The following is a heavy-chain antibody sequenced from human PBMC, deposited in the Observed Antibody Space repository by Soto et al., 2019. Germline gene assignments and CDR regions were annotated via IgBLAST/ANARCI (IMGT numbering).Heavy chain of an antibody. Sequence: EVQLVESGGGLVQPGGSLRLSCAASGFTFSSYAMHWVRQAPGKGMAYVSVISSNGGSTYYANSVKGRFTISRDNSKNTLYLQMGSLRADDMAVYYCARGVYDTYGMDVWGEGTTVTVSS. D-gene: IGHD3-16*01. CDR2: ISSNGGST. V-gene: IGHV3-64*01. CDR1: GFTFSSYA. CDR3: ARGVYDTYGMDV. J-gene: IGHJ6*04.